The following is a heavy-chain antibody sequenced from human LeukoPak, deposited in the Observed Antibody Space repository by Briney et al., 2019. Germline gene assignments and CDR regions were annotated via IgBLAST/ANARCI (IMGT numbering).Heavy chain of an antibody. CDR3: ARAVITAAGNFDY. CDR1: GGSISSSDFY. D-gene: IGHD6-13*01. CDR2: IYYSGST. V-gene: IGHV4-30-4*01. J-gene: IGHJ4*02. Sequence: PSETLSLTCTVSGGSISSSDFYWSWIRQPPGKGLEWIGYIYYSGSTFYNPSLQSRVTISLDTSKNQFSLRLTSVTVADTAVYYCARAVITAAGNFDYWGQGTLVTVSS.